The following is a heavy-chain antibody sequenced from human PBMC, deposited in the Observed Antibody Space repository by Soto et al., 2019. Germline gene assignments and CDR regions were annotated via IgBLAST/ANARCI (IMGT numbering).Heavy chain of an antibody. CDR2: INAGNGNT. CDR3: ASALSSGCYAVAPIDY. V-gene: IGHV1-3*01. D-gene: IGHD6-19*01. J-gene: IGHJ4*02. CDR1: GYTFTSYA. Sequence: RASVKVSCKASGYTFTSYAMHWVRQAPGQRLEWMGWINAGNGNTKYSQKFQGRVTITRDTSASTAYMELSSLRSEDTAVYYCASALSSGCYAVAPIDYWGQGTLVTVSS.